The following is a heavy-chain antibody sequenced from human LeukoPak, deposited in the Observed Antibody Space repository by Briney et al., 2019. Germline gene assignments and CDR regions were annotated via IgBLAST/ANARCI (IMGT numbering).Heavy chain of an antibody. CDR3: AKDTGVVVVAANPLDY. J-gene: IGHJ4*02. D-gene: IGHD2-15*01. Sequence: PGGSLRLSCAASGFTVNNAWMSWVRQAPGKGLEWVGRIKSKTDGGTTDYAALVKGRFTISRDDSKNMLYLQMNSLRAEDTAVYYCAKDTGVVVVAANPLDYWGQGTLVTVSS. CDR2: IKSKTDGGTT. CDR1: GFTVNNAW. V-gene: IGHV3-15*01.